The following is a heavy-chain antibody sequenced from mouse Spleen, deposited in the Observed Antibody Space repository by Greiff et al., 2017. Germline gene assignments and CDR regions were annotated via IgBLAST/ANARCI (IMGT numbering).Heavy chain of an antibody. CDR1: GYTFTSYT. V-gene: IGHV1-4*01. CDR3: ARSAYYGNYVGYFDY. J-gene: IGHJ2*01. D-gene: IGHD2-10*01. CDR2: INPSSGYT. Sequence: VQLVESGAELARPGASVKMSCKASGYTFTSYTMHWVKQRPGQGLEWIGYINPSSGYTKYNQKFKDKATLTADKSSSTAYMQLSSLTSEDSAVYYCARSAYYGNYVGYFDYWGQGTTLTVSS.